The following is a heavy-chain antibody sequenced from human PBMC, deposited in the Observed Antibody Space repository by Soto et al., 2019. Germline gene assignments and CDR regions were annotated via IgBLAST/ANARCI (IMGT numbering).Heavy chain of an antibody. CDR3: ARDFSVRDYYYYGMDV. CDR2: ISYDGSNK. Sequence: GGSLRLSCAASGFTFSSYAMHWVRQAPGKGLEWVAVISYDGSNKYYADSVKGRFTISRDNSKNTLYLQMNSLRAEDTAVYYCARDFSVRDYYYYGMDVWGQGTTVTVSS. V-gene: IGHV3-30-3*01. J-gene: IGHJ6*02. D-gene: IGHD4-17*01. CDR1: GFTFSSYA.